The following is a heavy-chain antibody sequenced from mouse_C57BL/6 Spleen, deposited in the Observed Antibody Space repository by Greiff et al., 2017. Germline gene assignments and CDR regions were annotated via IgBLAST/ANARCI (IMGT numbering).Heavy chain of an antibody. J-gene: IGHJ1*03. CDR1: GYAFSSYW. D-gene: IGHD1-1*01. Sequence: VQLQQSGAELVKPGASVKISCTASGYAFSSYWMNWVKQRPGKGLEWIGQIYPGDGDTNYNGKFKGKATLTADKSSSTAYMQLSSLTSEDSAVYFCARYGHYYGSSPWYFDVWGTGTTVTVSS. CDR3: ARYGHYYGSSPWYFDV. CDR2: IYPGDGDT. V-gene: IGHV1-80*01.